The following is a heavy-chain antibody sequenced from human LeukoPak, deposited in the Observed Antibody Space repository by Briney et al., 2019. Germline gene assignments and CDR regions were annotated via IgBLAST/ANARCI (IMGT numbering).Heavy chain of an antibody. CDR3: AKDGGNYEFDY. CDR1: GFTFSSYV. CDR2: IPYDGSKN. V-gene: IGHV3-30*02. Sequence: GGSLRLSCAASGFTFSSYVMHWVRQAPGKGLEWVAFIPYDGSKNSYTDSVKGRFTISRDNSRNTLYLQMNTLRAEDTAVYYCAKDGGNYEFDYGGQGTLVTVSA. J-gene: IGHJ4*02. D-gene: IGHD4-11*01.